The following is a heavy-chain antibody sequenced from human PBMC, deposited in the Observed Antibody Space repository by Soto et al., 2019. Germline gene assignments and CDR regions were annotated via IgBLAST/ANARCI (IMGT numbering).Heavy chain of an antibody. J-gene: IGHJ4*02. D-gene: IGHD2-15*01. Sequence: QVQLQESGPGLVKPSETLSLTCTVSGGSISSYYWSWIRQPPGKGLEWIGYIYYSGSTNYTPSRKSRVTISVDTSKNPFSLKPSSVTAADTAVYYGASRWGSAADYWGQGTLVTVSS. CDR3: ASRWGSAADY. V-gene: IGHV4-59*08. CDR2: IYYSGST. CDR1: GGSISSYY.